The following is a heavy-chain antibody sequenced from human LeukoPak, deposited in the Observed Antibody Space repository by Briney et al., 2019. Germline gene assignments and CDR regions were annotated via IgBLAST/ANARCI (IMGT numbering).Heavy chain of an antibody. V-gene: IGHV3-21*01. Sequence: GGSLRLSCAASGFTFSTYTMNWVRQAPGKGLEWVSSISSSSSYIYYADSVKGRFTISRDNAKNSLYLQMNSLRAEDTAVYYCARGHVATIIPRNDAFDIWGQGTMVTVSS. CDR1: GFTFSTYT. D-gene: IGHD5-12*01. CDR2: ISSSSSYI. J-gene: IGHJ3*02. CDR3: ARGHVATIIPRNDAFDI.